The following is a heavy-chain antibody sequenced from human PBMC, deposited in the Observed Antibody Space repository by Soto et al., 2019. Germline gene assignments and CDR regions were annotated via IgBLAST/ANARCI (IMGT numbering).Heavy chain of an antibody. D-gene: IGHD3-22*01. J-gene: IGHJ4*02. CDR2: IIPILGTA. CDR3: ARVRRSSGYYYGY. V-gene: IGHV1-69*13. CDR1: GGTFSSYA. Sequence: GASVKVSCKASGGTFSSYAISWVRQAPGQGLEWMGGIIPILGTANYAQKFQGRVTITADESTSTAYMELSSLRSEDTAVYYCARVRRSSGYYYGYWGQGTPVTVSS.